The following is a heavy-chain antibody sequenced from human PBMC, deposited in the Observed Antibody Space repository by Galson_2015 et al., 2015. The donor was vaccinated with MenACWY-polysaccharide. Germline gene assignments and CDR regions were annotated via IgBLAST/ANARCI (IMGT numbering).Heavy chain of an antibody. D-gene: IGHD6-13*01. CDR2: LPLFGTS. V-gene: IGHV1-69*01. Sequence: LPLFGTSTSAQTFQGRFPLPADESTSTAYMELSSLRSEDTAVYYCARKEGIAAADPFDPWGQGTLVTVSS. J-gene: IGHJ5*02. CDR3: ARKEGIAAADPFDP.